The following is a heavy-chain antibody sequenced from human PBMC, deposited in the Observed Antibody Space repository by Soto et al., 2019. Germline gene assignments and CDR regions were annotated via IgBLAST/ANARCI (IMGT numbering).Heavy chain of an antibody. J-gene: IGHJ4*02. Sequence: GSLRLSCAASGFTLSGFDIHWVRQASGEGLEWVGRIKTKVESYATELAASVKGRFTISRDDPKNTAYLQMSSLKTEDTAVYYCTRRYCSGGGCYSDFDFWGQGTLVTVSS. CDR3: TRRYCSGGGCYSDFDF. CDR2: IKTKVESYAT. V-gene: IGHV3-73*01. D-gene: IGHD2-15*01. CDR1: GFTLSGFD.